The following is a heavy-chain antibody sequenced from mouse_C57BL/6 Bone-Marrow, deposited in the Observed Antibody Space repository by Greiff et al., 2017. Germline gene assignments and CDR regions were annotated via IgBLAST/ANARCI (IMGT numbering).Heavy chain of an antibody. CDR1: GYAFSSSW. J-gene: IGHJ2*01. Sequence: QVQLQQSGPELVKPGASVKISCKASGYAFSSSWMNWVKQRPGKGLEWIGRIYPGDGDTNYNGKSKGKATLTADKSSSTAYMQLSSLTSEDSAVYFCARSKGNYGYWGQGTTLTVSS. D-gene: IGHD2-1*01. CDR3: ARSKGNYGY. CDR2: IYPGDGDT. V-gene: IGHV1-82*01.